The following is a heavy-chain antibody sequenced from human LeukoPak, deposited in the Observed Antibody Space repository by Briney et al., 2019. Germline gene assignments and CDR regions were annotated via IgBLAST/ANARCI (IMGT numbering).Heavy chain of an antibody. V-gene: IGHV3-66*01. J-gene: IGHJ4*02. CDR3: AKELAAAGYPIFDY. Sequence: GGSLRLSCAASGFPVSSNYMSWVRQARGKGLEWVSVINSGGSTYSSYSVKGRFTISRDNSKNTLYLQMNSLRAEDTAVYYCAKELAAAGYPIFDYWGQGTLVTVSS. D-gene: IGHD6-13*01. CDR2: INSGGST. CDR1: GFPVSSNY.